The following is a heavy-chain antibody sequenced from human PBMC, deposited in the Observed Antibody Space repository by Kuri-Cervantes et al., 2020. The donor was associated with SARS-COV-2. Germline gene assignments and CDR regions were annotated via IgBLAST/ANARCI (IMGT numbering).Heavy chain of an antibody. CDR2: IYHSGTT. V-gene: IGHV4-30-2*01. D-gene: IGHD5-18*01. J-gene: IGHJ4*02. Sequence: SQTLSLTCAVSGGSISSGGYSWSWIRQPPGKGLEWIGYIYHSGTTYYNPPLKSRVTISVERFKNQFSLKLSSVTPADTAVYYCARGYSLIDYWGQGTLVTVSS. CDR1: GGSISSGGYS. CDR3: ARGYSLIDY.